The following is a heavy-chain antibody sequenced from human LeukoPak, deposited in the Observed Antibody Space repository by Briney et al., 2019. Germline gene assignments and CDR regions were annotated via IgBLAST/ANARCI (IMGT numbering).Heavy chain of an antibody. J-gene: IGHJ4*02. CDR2: ISAYNGNT. Sequence: GASVKVSCKASGYTFTSYGISWVRQAPGQGLEWMGWISAYNGNTNYAQKLQGRVTMTTDTSTSAAYMELRSLRSDDTAVYYCASYSSGWYFDYWGQGTLVTVSS. CDR1: GYTFTSYG. V-gene: IGHV1-18*01. CDR3: ASYSSGWYFDY. D-gene: IGHD6-19*01.